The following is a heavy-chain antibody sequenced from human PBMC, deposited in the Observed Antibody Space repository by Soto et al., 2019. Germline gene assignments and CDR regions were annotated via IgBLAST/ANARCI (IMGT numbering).Heavy chain of an antibody. CDR3: ARRLIPLQYSDY. CDR1: GFTFDDYG. J-gene: IGHJ4*02. V-gene: IGHV3-48*02. Sequence: VQLVESGGGLVQPGGSLRLSCAASGFTFDDYGMNWVRQAPGKRLEWVSVISFSGNTIYYADSVRGRFTISRDNAKSTLFLQMNSLREDDTATYYCARRLIPLQYSDYWGRGTLVTVSS. D-gene: IGHD5-18*01. CDR2: ISFSGNTI.